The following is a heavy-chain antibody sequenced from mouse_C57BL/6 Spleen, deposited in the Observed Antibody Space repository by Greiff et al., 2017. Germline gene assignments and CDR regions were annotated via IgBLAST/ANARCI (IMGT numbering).Heavy chain of an antibody. D-gene: IGHD2-3*01. CDR3: ARRIYDGYYAMDD. Sequence: EVKVVESGAGLVKPGGSLKLSCAASGFTFTSYTMSWVRQTPAKRLEWVATISGGGGNTNYPDSVKGRFTISRDNSTNTLYLQLSSLTSEDTAWYYCARRIYDGYYAMDDWGQGTSVTVSS. V-gene: IGHV5-9*01. CDR1: GFTFTSYT. J-gene: IGHJ4*01. CDR2: ISGGGGNT.